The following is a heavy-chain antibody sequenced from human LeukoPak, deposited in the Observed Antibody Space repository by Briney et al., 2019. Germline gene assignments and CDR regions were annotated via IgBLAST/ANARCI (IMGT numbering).Heavy chain of an antibody. Sequence: ASVKVSCKASVYTFTNYYMHWVRQAPGHRLEWMGLINPGGGNTNYAQNFHGRVTMTRDTSTSTVYMELSSLRPEDTAIYYCARIRDGYNDAYDIWGQGTVVTVPS. D-gene: IGHD5-24*01. CDR2: INPGGGNT. CDR1: VYTFTNYY. J-gene: IGHJ3*02. V-gene: IGHV1-46*01. CDR3: ARIRDGYNDAYDI.